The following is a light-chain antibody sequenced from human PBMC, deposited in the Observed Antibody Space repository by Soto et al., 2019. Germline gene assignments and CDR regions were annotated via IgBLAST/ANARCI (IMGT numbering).Light chain of an antibody. CDR1: SSDVGSYNL. Sequence: QSALTQPASVSGSPGQSITISCTGTSSDVGSYNLVSWYQQHPGKAPKLMIYEVTKRPSGVSDRFSGSKSGNTASLTISGLQAEDEADYCCCSYAGGVVFGGGTKLTVL. CDR2: EVT. CDR3: CSYAGGVV. J-gene: IGLJ2*01. V-gene: IGLV2-23*02.